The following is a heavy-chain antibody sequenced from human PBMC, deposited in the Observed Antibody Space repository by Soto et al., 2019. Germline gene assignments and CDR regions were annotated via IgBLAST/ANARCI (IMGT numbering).Heavy chain of an antibody. J-gene: IGHJ4*02. CDR3: AHGSGWLSDY. CDR1: GFSLSSFAVG. CDR2: LYCNDAN. D-gene: IGHD6-19*01. V-gene: IGHV2-5*01. Sequence: QITLKESGPPLLKPTQTLTLTCTFSGFSLSSFAVGVNWIRQPPGNAPEWLALLYCNDANHYSPSLRNRLTVTKDTSKNQVVLTMTNVDPVDTAKYYCAHGSGWLSDYWGQGTLVTVPS.